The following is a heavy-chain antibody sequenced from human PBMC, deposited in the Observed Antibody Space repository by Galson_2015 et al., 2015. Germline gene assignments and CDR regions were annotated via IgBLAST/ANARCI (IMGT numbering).Heavy chain of an antibody. J-gene: IGHJ4*02. V-gene: IGHV3-23*01. CDR3: AKGVAVTTDFDY. D-gene: IGHD2-21*02. Sequence: SLRLSCAASGFTFSSYAMTWVRQAPGKGLEWVSAISGTGSSTYYADSVKGRLTISRDNSKNTLYLQMNSLRTEDTAVYYCAKGVAVTTDFDYWGQGTLVIVSS. CDR2: ISGTGSST. CDR1: GFTFSSYA.